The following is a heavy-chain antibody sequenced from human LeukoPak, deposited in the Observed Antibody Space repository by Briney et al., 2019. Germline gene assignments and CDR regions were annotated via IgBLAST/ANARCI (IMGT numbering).Heavy chain of an antibody. CDR2: INHSGST. CDR1: GGSFSGYY. D-gene: IGHD5-18*01. V-gene: IGHV4-34*01. J-gene: IGHJ4*02. Sequence: SGTLSLTCAVYGGSFSGYYWSWIRQPPGKGLEWIGEINHSGSTNYNPSLKSRVTISVDTSKNQFSLKLSSVTAADTAVYYCARLNTAMVTFDYWGQGTLVTVSS. CDR3: ARLNTAMVTFDY.